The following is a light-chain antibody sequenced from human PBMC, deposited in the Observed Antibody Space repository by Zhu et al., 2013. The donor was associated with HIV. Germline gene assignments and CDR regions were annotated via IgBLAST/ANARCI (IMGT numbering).Light chain of an antibody. CDR2: AAS. V-gene: IGKV1-9*01. CDR3: QQLSSYPLT. CDR1: QGISSY. Sequence: IQLTQSPSSLSASVGDRVTITCRASQGISSYLAWYQQKPGKAPKLLIYAASTLQSGVPSRFSGSGSGTDFTLTISSLQSEDFATYYCQQLSSYPLTFGPGTKVDVK. J-gene: IGKJ3*01.